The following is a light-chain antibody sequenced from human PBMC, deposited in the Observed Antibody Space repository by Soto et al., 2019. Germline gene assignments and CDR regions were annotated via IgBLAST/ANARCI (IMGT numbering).Light chain of an antibody. CDR1: QSVSKNY. J-gene: IGKJ1*01. V-gene: IGKV3-20*01. CDR2: GAS. CDR3: QQYGSSGT. Sequence: EILLTQSPCTLSLSPGERATLSCRASQSVSKNYLAWYQQKPGHAPSLLIYGASNRATGIPDRLSGSGSGTVFTLTISRQDPEDFAVYYCQQYGSSGTFGQGTKVDNK.